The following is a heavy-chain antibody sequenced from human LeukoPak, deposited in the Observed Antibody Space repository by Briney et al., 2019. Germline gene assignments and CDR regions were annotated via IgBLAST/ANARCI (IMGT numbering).Heavy chain of an antibody. CDR1: GFTVSSNY. Sequence: GGSLRLSCAASGFTVSSNYMSWVRQAPGKGLEWVSVIYSGGSTYYADSLKGRFTISRDNSKNTLYLQMNSLRAEDTAVYYCARGLRSSGWSLFDYWGQGTLVTVSS. J-gene: IGHJ4*02. CDR3: ARGLRSSGWSLFDY. V-gene: IGHV3-66*01. D-gene: IGHD6-19*01. CDR2: IYSGGST.